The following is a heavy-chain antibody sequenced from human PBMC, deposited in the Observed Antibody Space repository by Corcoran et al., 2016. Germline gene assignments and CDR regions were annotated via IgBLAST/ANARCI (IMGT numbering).Heavy chain of an antibody. V-gene: IGHV4-59*01. J-gene: IGHJ5*02. CDR3: ARVTTNVSTWRFDP. CDR2: IHYTGNI. CDR1: GGSISSDY. D-gene: IGHD3-16*01. Sequence: QVQLQESGPGLVKPSETLSLTCTVAGGSISSDYWSWIRQPPGKGLEWIGDIHYTGNINYNPSLKSRVTVSVDTSKSQVSLKLSSVTAADTAVYYCARVTTNVSTWRFDPWGQGTLVTVSS.